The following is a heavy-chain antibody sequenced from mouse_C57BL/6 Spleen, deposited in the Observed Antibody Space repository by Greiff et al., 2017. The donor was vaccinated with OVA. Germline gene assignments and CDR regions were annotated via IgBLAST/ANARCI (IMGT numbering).Heavy chain of an antibody. D-gene: IGHD2-4*01. CDR3: AREGYDYDDWYFDV. CDR2: INYDGSST. V-gene: IGHV5-16*01. J-gene: IGHJ1*03. Sequence: EVKLVESEGGLVQPGSSMKLSCTASGFTFSDYYMAWVRQVPEKGLEWVANINYDGSSTYYLDSLKSRFIISRDNAKNILYLQMSSLKSEDTATYYCAREGYDYDDWYFDVWGTGTTVTVSS. CDR1: GFTFSDYY.